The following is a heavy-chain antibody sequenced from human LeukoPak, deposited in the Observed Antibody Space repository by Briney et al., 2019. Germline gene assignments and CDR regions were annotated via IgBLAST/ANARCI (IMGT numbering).Heavy chain of an antibody. V-gene: IGHV3-9*01. CDR3: AKERYSSSSVDNYYGMDV. D-gene: IGHD6-6*01. CDR1: GFTFDDYA. Sequence: PGGSLRLSCAASGFTFDDYAMHWVRQAPGKGLVWVSGINWNSDSIGYADSVKGRFTISRDNAKNSLYLQMNSLRVDDTALYYCAKERYSSSSVDNYYGMDVWGQGTTVTVSS. CDR2: INWNSDSI. J-gene: IGHJ6*02.